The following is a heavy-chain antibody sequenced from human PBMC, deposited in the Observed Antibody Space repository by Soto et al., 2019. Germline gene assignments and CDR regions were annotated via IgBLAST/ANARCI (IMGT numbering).Heavy chain of an antibody. CDR1: GCVLSNYT. D-gene: IGHD5-12*01. Sequence: PEGAVRRSCVASGCVLSNYTMFWFRQAPGRGLEWVSTIYAAGGGKYYAGSVKGRFTVSRDNSRDTLFLQMDSLRVEDTAIYFCAKDLIRGDGYEDPDYWGQGTLVTVSS. V-gene: IGHV3-23*01. J-gene: IGHJ4*02. CDR2: IYAAGGGK. CDR3: AKDLIRGDGYEDPDY.